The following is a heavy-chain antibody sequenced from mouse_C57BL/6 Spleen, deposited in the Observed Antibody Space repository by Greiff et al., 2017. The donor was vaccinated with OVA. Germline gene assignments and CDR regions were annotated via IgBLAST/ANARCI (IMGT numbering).Heavy chain of an antibody. CDR2: INPNNGGT. D-gene: IGHD4-1*01. Sequence: EVKLQQSGPELVKPGASVKISCKASGYTFTDYYMNWVKQSHGKSLEWIGDINPNNGGTSYNQKFKGKATLTVDKSSSTAYMELRSLTSEDSAVYYCAREGTGTSYFDYWGQGTTLTVSS. CDR3: AREGTGTSYFDY. CDR1: GYTFTDYY. V-gene: IGHV1-26*01. J-gene: IGHJ2*01.